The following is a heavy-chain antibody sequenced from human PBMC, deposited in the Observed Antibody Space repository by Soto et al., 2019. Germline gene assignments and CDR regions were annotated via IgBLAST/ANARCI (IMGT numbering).Heavy chain of an antibody. Sequence: QVQLLESGPGLVKASETLSLTCSISGGSISSGGYYWSRVRQRPGKGLEWIGYVYFNENTYYNPSLKSRVTISVGTSKSQFSLRLSSVTAADSAVYYCARQITMARGIDFWGPGISVSVSS. CDR3: ARQITMARGIDF. CDR1: GGSISSGGYY. D-gene: IGHD3-10*01. CDR2: VYFNENT. J-gene: IGHJ4*02. V-gene: IGHV4-31*03.